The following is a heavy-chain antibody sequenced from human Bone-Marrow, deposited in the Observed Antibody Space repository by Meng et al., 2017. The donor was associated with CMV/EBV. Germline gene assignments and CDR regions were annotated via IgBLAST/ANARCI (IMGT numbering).Heavy chain of an antibody. V-gene: IGHV1-3*01. Sequence: SGYSFSSYGLHWVRQAPGQRLEWMGWINAANGNTKFSQKFQGRVTITRDTSASTAYLELIILTSEDTALYYCARDSNGYSSGWYFFDYWGQGTLVTVSS. CDR2: INAANGNT. J-gene: IGHJ4*02. D-gene: IGHD6-19*01. CDR3: ARDSNGYSSGWYFFDY. CDR1: GYSFSSYG.